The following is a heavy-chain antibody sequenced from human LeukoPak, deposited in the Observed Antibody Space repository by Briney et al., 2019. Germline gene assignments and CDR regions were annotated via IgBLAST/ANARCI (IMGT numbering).Heavy chain of an antibody. J-gene: IGHJ3*02. CDR3: ASHSSSWYNAFDI. V-gene: IGHV1-69*05. Sequence: ASVKASCKASGGTFSSYAISWVRQAPGQGLEWMGRIIPTFGTANYAQKFQGSVTITTDESTSTAYMELSSLRSEDTAVYYCASHSSSWYNAFDIWGQGTMVTVSS. CDR1: GGTFSSYA. D-gene: IGHD6-13*01. CDR2: IIPTFGTA.